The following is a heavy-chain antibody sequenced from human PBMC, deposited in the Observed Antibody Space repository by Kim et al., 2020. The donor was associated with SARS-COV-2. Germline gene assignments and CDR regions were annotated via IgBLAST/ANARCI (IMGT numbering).Heavy chain of an antibody. V-gene: IGHV2-5*02. D-gene: IGHD3-16*02. CDR2: VYWDDDK. CDR1: GFSLSISGVG. J-gene: IGHJ3*02. Sequence: SGPTLVNPTQTLTLTCTFSGFSLSISGVGVGWIRQPPGKALEWLAFVYWDDDKRYSPSLKSRLTITKDTTKNQVVLTMTNMDPVDTATYYCAPLYDYVWGSYRQGAFDIWGQGTMVTVSS. CDR3: APLYDYVWGSYRQGAFDI.